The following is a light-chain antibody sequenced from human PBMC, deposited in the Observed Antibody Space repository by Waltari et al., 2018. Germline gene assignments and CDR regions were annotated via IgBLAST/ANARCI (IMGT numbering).Light chain of an antibody. V-gene: IGKV1-39*01. Sequence: DIQMTQSPSSLSASVGDRVTIACRASQRISSYLNWYQQKPGKAPKVLIYAASSLQRGVPARFSGSGSGTDFTLAISSLQPEDFATYYCQESYSSPLTFGGGTKVENK. J-gene: IGKJ4*01. CDR2: AAS. CDR1: QRISSY. CDR3: QESYSSPLT.